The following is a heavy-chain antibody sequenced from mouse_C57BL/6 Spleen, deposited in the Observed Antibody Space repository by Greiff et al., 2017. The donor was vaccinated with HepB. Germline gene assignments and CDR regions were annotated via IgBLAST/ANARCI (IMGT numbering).Heavy chain of an antibody. D-gene: IGHD2-4*01. CDR2: IRSKSNNYAT. V-gene: IGHV10-1*01. Sequence: EAGGGLVQPKGSLKLSCAASGFSFNTYAMNWVRQAPGKGLEWVARIRSKSNNYATYYADSVKDRFTISRDDSESMLYLQMNNLKTEDTAMYYCVSQYDYLPYWYFDVWGTGTTVTVSS. J-gene: IGHJ1*03. CDR1: GFSFNTYA. CDR3: VSQYDYLPYWYFDV.